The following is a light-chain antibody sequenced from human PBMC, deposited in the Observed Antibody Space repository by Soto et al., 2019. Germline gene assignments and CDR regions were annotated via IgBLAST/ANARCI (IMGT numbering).Light chain of an antibody. Sequence: IQLSQSPSCLSAAVGDRVTITCRASQGISTYLVWYQQKPGKAPKILIYGASTLQSGVPARFTGSGSGTEFTLTISSLQPDDFATYYCQQLNSYPSTFGQGTKVDIK. CDR3: QQLNSYPST. V-gene: IGKV1-9*01. CDR2: GAS. J-gene: IGKJ1*01. CDR1: QGISTY.